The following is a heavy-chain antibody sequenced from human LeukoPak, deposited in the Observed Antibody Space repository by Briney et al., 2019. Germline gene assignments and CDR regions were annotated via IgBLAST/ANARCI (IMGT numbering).Heavy chain of an antibody. CDR1: GFTFSDYY. V-gene: IGHV3-11*01. Sequence: GGSLRLSCTASGFTFSDYYMNWIRQVPGKGLEWISYISSSGTTIHYADSVKGRFIISRDNAKNSLYLQMNSLRAEDTAVYYCARDRGANAFDIWGQGTMVTVSS. J-gene: IGHJ3*02. CDR3: ARDRGANAFDI. CDR2: ISSSGTTI.